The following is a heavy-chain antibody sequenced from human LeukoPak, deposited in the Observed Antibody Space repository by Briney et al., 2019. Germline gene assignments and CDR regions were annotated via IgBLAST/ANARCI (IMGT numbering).Heavy chain of an antibody. CDR1: GGSISSSSYY. V-gene: IGHV4-39*01. J-gene: IGHJ4*02. D-gene: IGHD6-13*01. Sequence: SETLSLTCTVSGGSISSSSYYWGWIRQPPGKGLEWIGSIYYSGSTYYNPSLKSRVTISVDTSKNQFSLKLSSVTAADTAVYYCARHSPSSTTYYFDYWGRGTLVTVSS. CDR3: ARHSPSSTTYYFDY. CDR2: IYYSGST.